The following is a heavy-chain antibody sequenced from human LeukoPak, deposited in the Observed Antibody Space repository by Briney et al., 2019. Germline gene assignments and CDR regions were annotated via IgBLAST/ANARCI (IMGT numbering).Heavy chain of an antibody. J-gene: IGHJ6*02. CDR2: ISYDGSNK. Sequence: GGSLRLSCAASGFTFSSYGMHWVRQAPGKGLEWVAVISYDGSNKYYADSVKGRFTISRDNSKNTVYLQMNSLRAEDTAVYYCAKDMGRYCSSTSCYNYYYYGMDVWGQGTTVTVSS. CDR3: AKDMGRYCSSTSCYNYYYYGMDV. CDR1: GFTFSSYG. V-gene: IGHV3-30*18. D-gene: IGHD2-2*02.